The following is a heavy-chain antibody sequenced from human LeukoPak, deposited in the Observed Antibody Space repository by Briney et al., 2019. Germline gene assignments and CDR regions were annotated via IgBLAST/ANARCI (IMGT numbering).Heavy chain of an antibody. V-gene: IGHV1-2*02. J-gene: IGHJ5*02. CDR2: INPNNGGT. D-gene: IGHD6-13*01. Sequence: GASVKVSCKASEYTFTDYYMHWVRQAPGQGLEWMGWINPNNGGTNYAQKFQGRVTMTMDTSISTAYMELSRLRSDDTAVYYCATVKGYGAAAAHNWFDPWGQGTLVTVSS. CDR3: ATVKGYGAAAAHNWFDP. CDR1: EYTFTDYY.